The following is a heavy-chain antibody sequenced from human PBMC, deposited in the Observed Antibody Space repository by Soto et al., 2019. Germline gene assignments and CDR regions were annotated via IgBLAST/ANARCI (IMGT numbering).Heavy chain of an antibody. V-gene: IGHV3-21*01. J-gene: IGHJ3*02. CDR3: ATGSLDAFDI. CDR2: ISSISSDI. D-gene: IGHD1-26*01. CDR1: GFTFSSYS. Sequence: GGSLRLSCAASGFTFSSYSMNWVRQAPGKGLEWVSSISSISSDIYYADSVKGRFTVSRDNAKNSLFLQMNSLRAEDTAMYYCATGSLDAFDIWGQGTMVTVSS.